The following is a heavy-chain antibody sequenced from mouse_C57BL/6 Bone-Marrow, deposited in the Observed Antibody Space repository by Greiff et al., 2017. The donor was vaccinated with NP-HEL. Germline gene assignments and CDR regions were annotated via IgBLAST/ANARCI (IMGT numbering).Heavy chain of an antibody. CDR3: TRKGGSIYYDYDGGAWFAY. J-gene: IGHJ3*01. CDR1: GYTFTSYW. Sequence: VQLQQSGTVLARPGASVKMSCKTSGYTFTSYWMHWVKQRPGQGLEWIGAIYPGNSDTSYNQKFKGKAKLTAVTSASTAYMELSSLTNEDSAVYYCTRKGGSIYYDYDGGAWFAYWGQGTLVTVSA. CDR2: IYPGNSDT. D-gene: IGHD2-4*01. V-gene: IGHV1-5*01.